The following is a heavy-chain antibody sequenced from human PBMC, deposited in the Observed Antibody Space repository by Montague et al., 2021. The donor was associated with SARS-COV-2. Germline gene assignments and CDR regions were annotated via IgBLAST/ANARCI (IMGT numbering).Heavy chain of an antibody. CDR1: GFTFSSYA. Sequence: SLRLSLSASGFTFSSYAMHWVRQAPGKGLEWVAVISYDGSNKYYADSVKGRFTISRDNSKNTLYLQMNSLRAEDTAVYYCARGDTMVRGVIIVDWGQGTLVTVSS. D-gene: IGHD3-10*01. J-gene: IGHJ4*02. CDR2: ISYDGSNK. CDR3: ARGDTMVRGVIIVD. V-gene: IGHV3-30*04.